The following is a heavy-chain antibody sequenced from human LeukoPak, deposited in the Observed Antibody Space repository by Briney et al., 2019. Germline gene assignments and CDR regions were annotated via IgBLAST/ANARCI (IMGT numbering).Heavy chain of an antibody. J-gene: IGHJ4*02. CDR2: ISAYNGNT. Sequence: ASVKVSCKASGYTFTSYGISWVRQAPGQGLEWMGWISAYNGNTNYAQKLQGRVTMTTGTSTSTAYMELRSLRSDDTAVYYCARAPNFDWLLSPFDYWGQGTLVTVSS. V-gene: IGHV1-18*01. D-gene: IGHD3-9*01. CDR3: ARAPNFDWLLSPFDY. CDR1: GYTFTSYG.